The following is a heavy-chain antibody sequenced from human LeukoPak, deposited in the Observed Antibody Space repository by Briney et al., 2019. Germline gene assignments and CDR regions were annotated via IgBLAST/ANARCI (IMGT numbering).Heavy chain of an antibody. CDR1: GGSISSSSYY. J-gene: IGHJ4*02. Sequence: SETLSLTCTVSGGSISSSSYYWGWIRQPPGKGLEWIGSIYYSGSTYYNPSLKSRVTISVDTSKNQFSLKLSSVTAADTAVYYCARRGAAAGTPFDYWGQGTLVTVSS. CDR3: ARRGAAAGTPFDY. D-gene: IGHD6-13*01. CDR2: IYYSGST. V-gene: IGHV4-39*07.